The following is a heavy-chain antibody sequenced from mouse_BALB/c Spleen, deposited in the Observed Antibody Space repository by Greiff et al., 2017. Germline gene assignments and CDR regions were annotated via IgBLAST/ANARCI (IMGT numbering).Heavy chain of an antibody. Sequence: EVQLQQPGPELVKPGASVKIPCKASGYTFTDYNMDWVKQSHGKSLEWIGDINPNNGGTIYNQKFKGKATLTVDKSSSTAYMELRSLTSEDTAVYYCVPVRREYYYAVDYGGQGTSGTVSS. CDR3: VPVRREYYYAVDY. D-gene: IGHD2-14*01. CDR2: INPNNGGT. J-gene: IGHJ4*01. CDR1: GYTFTDYN. V-gene: IGHV1-18*01.